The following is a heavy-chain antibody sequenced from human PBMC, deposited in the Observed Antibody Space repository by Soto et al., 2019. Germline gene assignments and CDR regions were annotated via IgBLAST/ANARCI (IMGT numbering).Heavy chain of an antibody. Sequence: QVQLVQSGAEVKKPGSSVMVSYKASVGTFSSYAISWVRQAPGQGLEWMGGFIPIFSTANYAQKFQGRVTITADQSTSTAYMELSSLRSENTAVYYSARDNKPGNYYYYGMDVWGQGTTVTVSS. CDR3: ARDNKPGNYYYYGMDV. J-gene: IGHJ6*02. CDR1: VGTFSSYA. CDR2: FIPIFSTA. V-gene: IGHV1-69*01.